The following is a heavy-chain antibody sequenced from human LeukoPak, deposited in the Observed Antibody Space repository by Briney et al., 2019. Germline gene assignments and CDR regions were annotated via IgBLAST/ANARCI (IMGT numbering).Heavy chain of an antibody. D-gene: IGHD1-26*01. CDR1: GGSISSSNYY. V-gene: IGHV4-39*01. J-gene: IGHJ4*02. CDR2: IYYSGST. CDR3: ARVSGSSRNDY. Sequence: SETLSLTCTVSGGSISSSNYYWGWIRHPPGKGLEWIGSIYYSGSTCYNPSLKSRVTISADTSKNQFSLKLRSVTAADTAVYYCARVSGSSRNDYWGPGALVTVSS.